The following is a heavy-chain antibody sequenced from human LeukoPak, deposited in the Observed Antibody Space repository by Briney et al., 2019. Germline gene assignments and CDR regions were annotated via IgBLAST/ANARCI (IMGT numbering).Heavy chain of an antibody. CDR2: IIPIFGTP. Sequence: SVKVSCKASGGTFRTYSVTWVRQAPGQGLEWMGEIIPIFGTPNYAQKFQGRVKVTTDDATGTAYMELSSLMSEDTAIYYCARVDRYHFYLDVWGKGTPVTVSS. J-gene: IGHJ6*03. CDR3: ARVDRYHFYLDV. V-gene: IGHV1-69*05. CDR1: GGTFRTYS.